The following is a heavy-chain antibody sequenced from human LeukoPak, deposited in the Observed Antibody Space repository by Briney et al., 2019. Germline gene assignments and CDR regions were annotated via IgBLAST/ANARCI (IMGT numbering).Heavy chain of an antibody. CDR2: IYYSGST. CDR1: GGSISSSSYY. J-gene: IGHJ4*02. Sequence: SETLSLTCTVSGGSISSSSYYWGWIRQPPGKGLEWIGSIYYSGSTYYDPSLKSRVTISVDTSKNQFSLKLSSVTAADTAVYYCARRSSSWSSFFDYRGQGTLVTVSS. D-gene: IGHD6-13*01. CDR3: ARRSSSWSSFFDY. V-gene: IGHV4-39*01.